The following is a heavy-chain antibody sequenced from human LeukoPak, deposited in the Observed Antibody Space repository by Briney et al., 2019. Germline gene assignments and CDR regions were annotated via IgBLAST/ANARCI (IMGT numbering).Heavy chain of an antibody. J-gene: IGHJ3*02. CDR3: ARTQAPTTVGPGDAFDI. CDR1: GYTFTGYY. CDR2: INPNSGGT. Sequence: GASVKVSCKASGYTFTGYYMHWVRQAPGQGLEWMGWINPNSGGTKYAQKFQGRVTMTRDTSISTACMEVSRLRSDDTAVYYCARTQAPTTVGPGDAFDIWGQGTRVIVSS. V-gene: IGHV1-2*02. D-gene: IGHD4-23*01.